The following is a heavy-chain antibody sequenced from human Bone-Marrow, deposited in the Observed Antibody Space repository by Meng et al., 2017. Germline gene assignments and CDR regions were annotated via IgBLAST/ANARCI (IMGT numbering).Heavy chain of an antibody. V-gene: IGHV4-38-2*02. J-gene: IGHJ4*02. D-gene: IGHD1-26*01. CDR3: ARTGYSGSYYRFGDF. CDR2: IDHGGST. CDR1: GYSISSGYY. Sequence: SETLSLTCTVSGYSISSGYYWGWIRQPPGKGLEWIGSIDHGGSTYYNPSLKSRVAMSVDTSRNQFSLKLRSVTAADTAVHYCARTGYSGSYYRFGDFWGQGTLVTVSS.